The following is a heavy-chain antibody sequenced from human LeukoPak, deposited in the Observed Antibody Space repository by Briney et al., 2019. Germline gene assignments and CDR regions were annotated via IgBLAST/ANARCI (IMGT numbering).Heavy chain of an antibody. V-gene: IGHV3-33*01. Sequence: GRSLRLSCAASGFTFSTYGMHWVRQAPGKGLEWEAVIRYDGSNKYYADSVKGRFTISRDNSKNTLYLQMNSLRAEDTAVYYCARGNWNLASTFDYWGQGTLVTVSS. D-gene: IGHD1-1*01. CDR3: ARGNWNLASTFDY. J-gene: IGHJ4*02. CDR2: IRYDGSNK. CDR1: GFTFSTYG.